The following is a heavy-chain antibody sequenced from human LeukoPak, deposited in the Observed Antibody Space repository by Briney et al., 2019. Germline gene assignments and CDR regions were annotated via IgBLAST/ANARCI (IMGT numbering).Heavy chain of an antibody. CDR2: INPNSGGT. V-gene: IGHV1-2*02. D-gene: IGHD1-26*01. J-gene: IGHJ4*02. CDR3: ARGSIVGATFDYFDY. CDR1: GYTFTSYG. Sequence: ASVKVSCKASGYTFTSYGISWVRQAPGQGLEWMGWINPNSGGTNYAQKFQGRVTMTRDTSISTAYLDLSRLRSDDTAVYYCARGSIVGATFDYFDYWGQGTLVTVSS.